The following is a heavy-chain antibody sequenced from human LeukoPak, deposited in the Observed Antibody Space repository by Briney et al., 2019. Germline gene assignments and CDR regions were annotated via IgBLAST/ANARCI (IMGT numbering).Heavy chain of an antibody. D-gene: IGHD3-22*01. CDR3: ARWIYDSSGHYYDRDY. V-gene: IGHV3-20*04. J-gene: IGHJ4*02. Sequence: PGGSLRLSCAASGFTFYDYGMSWVRQAPGKGLEWVSGINWNGGSTGYADSVKGRFTISRDNAKNSLYLQMNSLRGEDTALYYCARWIYDSSGHYYDRDYWGQGTLVTVSS. CDR2: INWNGGST. CDR1: GFTFYDYG.